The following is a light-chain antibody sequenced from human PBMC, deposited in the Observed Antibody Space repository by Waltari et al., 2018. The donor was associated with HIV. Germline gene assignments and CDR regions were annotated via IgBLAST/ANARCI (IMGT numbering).Light chain of an antibody. CDR1: KLGDQY. V-gene: IGLV3-1*01. J-gene: IGLJ2*01. Sequence: SYELTQAPSVSVSPGQTASIICSGDKLGDQYASWYHQRPGQSPVLVMYQDNKRPSGIPERFSGFNSGNTFTLTISGTQAIDEGDYYCQAWDSNTGGYVLFGGGTKLTVL. CDR2: QDN. CDR3: QAWDSNTGGYVL.